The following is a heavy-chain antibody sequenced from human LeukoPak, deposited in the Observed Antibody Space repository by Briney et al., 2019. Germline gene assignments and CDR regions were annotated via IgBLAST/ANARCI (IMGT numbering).Heavy chain of an antibody. CDR3: AREGGSSWYSRDFYYIDV. CDR2: MYYSGST. V-gene: IGHV4-59*12. CDR1: GGSISSYY. D-gene: IGHD6-13*01. Sequence: PSETLSLTCTVSGGSISSYYWSWLRQPPGKGLEWIGYMYYSGSTNYNPSLKSRVTISVDTSKNQVSLKVSSVTAADTAVYYCAREGGSSWYSRDFYYIDVWGKGTTVTVSS. J-gene: IGHJ6*03.